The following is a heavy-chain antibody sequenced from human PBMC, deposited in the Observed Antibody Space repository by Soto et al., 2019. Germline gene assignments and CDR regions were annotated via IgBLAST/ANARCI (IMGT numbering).Heavy chain of an antibody. J-gene: IGHJ1*01. CDR1: GFTFSSYG. V-gene: IGHV3-30*18. CDR2: ISYDGSNK. CDR3: AKDRSAYCGGDCYSWDFQH. D-gene: IGHD2-21*01. Sequence: GGSLRLSCAASGFTFSSYGMHWVRQAPGKGLEWVAVISYDGSNKYYADSVKGRFTISRDNSKNTLYLQMNSLRAEDTAVYYCAKDRSAYCGGDCYSWDFQHWGQGTLVTVSS.